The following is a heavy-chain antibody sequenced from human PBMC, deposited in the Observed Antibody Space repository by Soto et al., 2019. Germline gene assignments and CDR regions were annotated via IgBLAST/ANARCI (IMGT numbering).Heavy chain of an antibody. D-gene: IGHD5-18*01. CDR2: ISAYGGNT. CDR1: GFTFSSYA. Sequence: PGGSLRLSCAASGFTFSSYAMNWVRQAPGKGLEWVSIISAYGGNTDYAESVKGRFTISSDKSKNTLYLQMNSLRAEDTAVYYCAKGTRGYTYGSFDYWGQGALVTVSS. J-gene: IGHJ4*02. V-gene: IGHV3-23*01. CDR3: AKGTRGYTYGSFDY.